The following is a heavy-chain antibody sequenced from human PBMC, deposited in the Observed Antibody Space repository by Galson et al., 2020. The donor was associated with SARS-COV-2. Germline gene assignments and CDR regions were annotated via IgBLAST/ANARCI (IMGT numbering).Heavy chain of an antibody. CDR3: ARDTYYDILTGYPYYYYMDV. CDR1: GYTFTSYG. Sequence: ASVKVSCKASGYTFTSYGISWVRQAPGQGLEWMGWISAHNGNTNYAQKLQGRVTMTTDTSTSTAYMELRSLRSDDTAVYYCARDTYYDILTGYPYYYYMDVWGKGTTVTVSS. J-gene: IGHJ6*03. D-gene: IGHD3-9*01. CDR2: ISAHNGNT. V-gene: IGHV1-18*04.